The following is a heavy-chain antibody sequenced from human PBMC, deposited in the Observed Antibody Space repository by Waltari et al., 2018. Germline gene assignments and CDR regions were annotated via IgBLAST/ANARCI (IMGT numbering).Heavy chain of an antibody. Sequence: QVQLVQSGAEVKKPGSSVKVSCKASGGTFSSYAISWVRQAPGQGLEWMGWMNPNSGNTGYGQKFQGRVTVTRNTSISTAYMELSGLRSEDTAVYYCARTTVTTDWGQGTLVTVSS. D-gene: IGHD4-17*01. V-gene: IGHV1-8*02. CDR1: GGTFSSYA. CDR3: ARTTVTTD. CDR2: MNPNSGNT. J-gene: IGHJ4*02.